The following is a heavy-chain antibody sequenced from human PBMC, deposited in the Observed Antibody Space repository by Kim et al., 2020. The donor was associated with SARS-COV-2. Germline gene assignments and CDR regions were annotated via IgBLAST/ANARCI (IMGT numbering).Heavy chain of an antibody. D-gene: IGHD4-17*01. J-gene: IGHJ6*02. CDR1: GFTFSSYS. V-gene: IGHV3-21*01. Sequence: GGSLRLSCAASGFTFSSYSLNWVRQAPGKGLEWVSSISSSSSYIYYADSVKGRFTISRDNAKNSLYLQMNSLRAEDTAVYYCARTYHGDYVVYYYYGMDVWGQGTTVTVSS. CDR3: ARTYHGDYVVYYYYGMDV. CDR2: ISSSSSYI.